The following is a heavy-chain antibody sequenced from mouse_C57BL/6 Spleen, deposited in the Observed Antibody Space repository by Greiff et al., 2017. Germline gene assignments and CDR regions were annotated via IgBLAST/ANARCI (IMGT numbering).Heavy chain of an antibody. J-gene: IGHJ2*01. Sequence: VQLQQSGPELVKPGASVKISCKASGYTFTDYYMNWVKQSHGKSLEWIGDINPNNGGTSYNQKFKGKATLTVDKSSSTAYMELRSLTSEDSAVYYCARYWAPYYFDYWGQGTTLTVSS. CDR2: INPNNGGT. CDR1: GYTFTDYY. V-gene: IGHV1-26*01. CDR3: ARYWAPYYFDY. D-gene: IGHD4-1*01.